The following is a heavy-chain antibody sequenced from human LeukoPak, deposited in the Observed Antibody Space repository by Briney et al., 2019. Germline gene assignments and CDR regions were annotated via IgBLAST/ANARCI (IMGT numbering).Heavy chain of an antibody. CDR3: AREGGDSSGYFDY. Sequence: GGSLRLSCAASGFTFSSYAMSWVRQAPGKGLEWVSSISSSSSYIYYADSVKGRFTISRDNAKNSLYLQMNSLRAEDTAVYYCAREGGDSSGYFDYWGQGTLVTVSS. D-gene: IGHD3-22*01. CDR2: ISSSSSYI. V-gene: IGHV3-21*01. J-gene: IGHJ4*02. CDR1: GFTFSSYA.